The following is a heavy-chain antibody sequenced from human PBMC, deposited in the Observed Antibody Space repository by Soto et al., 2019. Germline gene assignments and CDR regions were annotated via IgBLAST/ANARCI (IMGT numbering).Heavy chain of an antibody. V-gene: IGHV4-39*01. D-gene: IGHD2-15*01. CDR3: VVASKSGDSFDI. J-gene: IGHJ3*02. CDR1: GGSISSSSFY. CDR2: TYYSGST. Sequence: KPSETLSLTCTVSGGSISSSSFYWGWIRQPPGKGLEWIGSTYYSGSTYYNPSLKSRVTISVDTSNNQFSLRLTSVTAVDTAVYSCVVASKSGDSFDILGQGKMVTFSS.